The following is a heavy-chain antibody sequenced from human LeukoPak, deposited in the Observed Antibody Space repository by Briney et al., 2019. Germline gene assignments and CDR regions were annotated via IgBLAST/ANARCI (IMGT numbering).Heavy chain of an antibody. V-gene: IGHV3-20*01. D-gene: IGHD5-24*01. CDR3: AKWLQLRGYYYYMDV. CDR1: GFPLEDYG. J-gene: IGHJ6*03. CDR2: INWNDGSI. Sequence: PGGPLRLSCAASGFPLEDYGMIWARQAPGKGLEGVSGINWNDGSIGYADSVKGRFTISRGNAKNSLYLQMNSLRAEDTALYHCAKWLQLRGYYYYMDVWGKGTTVTASS.